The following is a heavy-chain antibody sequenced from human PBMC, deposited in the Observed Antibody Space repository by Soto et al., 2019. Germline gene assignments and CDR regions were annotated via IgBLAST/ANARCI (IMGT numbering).Heavy chain of an antibody. Sequence: QVQLVQSGAEVKKPGSSVKVSCKASGGTFSSYTISWVRQAPGQGLEWMGRIIPILGIANYAQKFQGRVTIPADKSTSTAYMELSSLSSEDTAVYYCASRIAPDAFDIWGQGTMVTVSS. CDR2: IIPILGIA. CDR3: ASRIAPDAFDI. CDR1: GGTFSSYT. J-gene: IGHJ3*02. D-gene: IGHD6-13*01. V-gene: IGHV1-69*02.